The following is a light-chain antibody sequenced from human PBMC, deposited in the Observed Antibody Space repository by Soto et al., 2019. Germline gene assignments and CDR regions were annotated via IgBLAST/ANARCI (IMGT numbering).Light chain of an antibody. J-gene: IGKJ1*01. Sequence: TNSAGALSLSPAERAALSCRASQGLXSNLGWSQRKPGQAPRLLXYGASTSATGIPASLSGSGSGTEFTRTISSSQSDDCDGYYWQQYNNGRGTFGQGTKVDI. CDR1: QGLXSN. V-gene: IGKV3-15*01. CDR2: GAS. CDR3: QQYNNGRGT.